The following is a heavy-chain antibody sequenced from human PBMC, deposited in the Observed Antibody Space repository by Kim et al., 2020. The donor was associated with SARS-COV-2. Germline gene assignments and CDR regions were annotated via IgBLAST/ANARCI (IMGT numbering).Heavy chain of an antibody. J-gene: IGHJ5*02. Sequence: SETLSLTCTVSGGSISSSSYYWGWIRQPPGKGLEWIGSIYYSGSTYYNPSLKSRVTISVDTSKNQFSLKLSSVTAADTAVYYCARHGYYGSGSAGGLDWFDPWGQGTLVTVSS. CDR3: ARHGYYGSGSAGGLDWFDP. D-gene: IGHD3-10*01. CDR2: IYYSGST. CDR1: GGSISSSSYY. V-gene: IGHV4-39*01.